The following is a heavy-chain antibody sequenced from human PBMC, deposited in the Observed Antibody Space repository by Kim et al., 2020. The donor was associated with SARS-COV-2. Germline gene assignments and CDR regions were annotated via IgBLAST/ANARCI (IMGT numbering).Heavy chain of an antibody. D-gene: IGHD6-19*01. V-gene: IGHV3-21*01. Sequence: DSVKGRFTISRDNAKNSLYLQMNSLRAEDTAVYYCARDPEQGLVPDAFDIWGQGTMVTVSS. J-gene: IGHJ3*02. CDR3: ARDPEQGLVPDAFDI.